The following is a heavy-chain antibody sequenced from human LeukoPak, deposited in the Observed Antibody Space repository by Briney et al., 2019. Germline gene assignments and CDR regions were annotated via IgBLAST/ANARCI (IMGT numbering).Heavy chain of an antibody. CDR2: ISSSSSYI. CDR1: GFTFSSYS. CDR3: ARAHYYDSSGPGYFDL. J-gene: IGHJ2*01. D-gene: IGHD3-22*01. Sequence: PGGSLRLSCAASGFTFSSYSMNWVRQAPGKGLEWVSSISSSSSYIYYADSVKGRFTISRDNAKNSLYLQMNSLRAEDTAVYYCARAHYYDSSGPGYFDLWGRGTLVTVSS. V-gene: IGHV3-21*01.